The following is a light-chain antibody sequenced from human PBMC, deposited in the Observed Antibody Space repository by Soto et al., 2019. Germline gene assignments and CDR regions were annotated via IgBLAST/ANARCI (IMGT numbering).Light chain of an antibody. Sequence: EIAMTQSPDTLSVSPGARATLSCRASQGVRSDLAWYQQKPGQSPRLLIYGASTRAAETPARFSVSGSETEFTLSISSLQSEDFAVYYCQQYSKWPLTFGGGTKVEIK. V-gene: IGKV3-15*01. J-gene: IGKJ4*01. CDR3: QQYSKWPLT. CDR1: QGVRSD. CDR2: GAS.